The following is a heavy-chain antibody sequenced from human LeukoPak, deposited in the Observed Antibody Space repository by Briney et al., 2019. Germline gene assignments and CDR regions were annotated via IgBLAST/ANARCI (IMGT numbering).Heavy chain of an antibody. CDR1: GFTFSSFS. V-gene: IGHV3-48*01. Sequence: GGSLRLSCAASGFTFSSFSMNWVRQAPGKGLEWVSFITGSSSTIYYADSVKGRFAISRDNAKNSLYLQMNSLRAEDTAVYYCASCSSTNCYWGQGTLVTVSS. CDR3: ASCSSTNCY. J-gene: IGHJ4*02. D-gene: IGHD2-2*01. CDR2: ITGSSSTI.